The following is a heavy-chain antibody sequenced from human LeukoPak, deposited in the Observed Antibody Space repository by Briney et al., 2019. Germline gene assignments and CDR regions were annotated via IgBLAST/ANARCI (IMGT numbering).Heavy chain of an antibody. CDR3: TTENGGDY. V-gene: IGHV3-53*01. CDR2: TDSGGRT. CDR1: GFTVSSNY. J-gene: IGHJ4*02. Sequence: PGGSLRLSCAASGFTVSSNYMSWVRQAPGKGLEWVSVTDSGGRTYYADSVKGRFTISRDNSKNTLYLQMQSLKAEDTAVYYCTTENGGDYWGQGTLVTVSS. D-gene: IGHD3-10*01.